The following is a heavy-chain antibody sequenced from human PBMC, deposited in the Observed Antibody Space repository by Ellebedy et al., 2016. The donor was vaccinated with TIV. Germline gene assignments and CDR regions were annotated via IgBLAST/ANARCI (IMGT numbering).Heavy chain of an antibody. CDR3: ARLESYSSGWCDY. CDR1: GFTFSSYW. D-gene: IGHD6-19*01. Sequence: GGSLRLSXAASGFTFSSYWMSWVRQAPGKGLEWVANIKQDGSEKYYVDSVKGRFTISRDNAKNSLYLQMNSLRAEDTAVYYCARLESYSSGWCDYWGQGTLVTVSS. CDR2: IKQDGSEK. V-gene: IGHV3-7*01. J-gene: IGHJ4*02.